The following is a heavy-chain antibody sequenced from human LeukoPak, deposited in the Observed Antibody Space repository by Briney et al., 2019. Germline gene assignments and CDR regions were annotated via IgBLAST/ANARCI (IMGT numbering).Heavy chain of an antibody. CDR3: ARGRGIAAAGTGGDYYFDY. D-gene: IGHD6-13*01. CDR1: GGSFSGYY. Sequence: SETLSLTCAVYGGSFSGYYWSWIRQPPGKGLEWIGEINHSGSTNYNPSLKSRVTISVDTSKNQFSLKLSSVTAADTAVYYCARGRGIAAAGTGGDYYFDYWGQGTLVTVSS. J-gene: IGHJ4*02. CDR2: INHSGST. V-gene: IGHV4-34*01.